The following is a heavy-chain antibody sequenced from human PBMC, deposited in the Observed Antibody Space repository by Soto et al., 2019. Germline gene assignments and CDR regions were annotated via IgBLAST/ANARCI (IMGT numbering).Heavy chain of an antibody. V-gene: IGHV4-59*01. CDR1: GGSISSYY. D-gene: IGHD3-22*01. CDR3: ARDFGDYYDSSGYYPFDY. J-gene: IGHJ4*02. Sequence: SETLSLTCTVSGGSISSYYWSWIRQPPGKGLEWIGYIYYSGSTNYNPSLKSRVTISVDTSKNQFSLKLSSVTAADTAVYYCARDFGDYYDSSGYYPFDYWGQGTLVTVSS. CDR2: IYYSGST.